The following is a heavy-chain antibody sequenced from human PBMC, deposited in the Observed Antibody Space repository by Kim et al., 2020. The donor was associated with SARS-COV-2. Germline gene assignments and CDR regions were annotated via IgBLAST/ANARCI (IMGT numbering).Heavy chain of an antibody. CDR3: ARDTPEMATTNYYYYGMDV. V-gene: IGHV1-69*13. Sequence: SVKVSCKASGGTFSSYAISWVRQAPGQGLEWMGGIIPIFGTANYAQKFQGRVTITADESTSTAYMELSSLRSEDTAVYYCARDTPEMATTNYYYYGMDVWGQGTTVTVSS. D-gene: IGHD5-12*01. J-gene: IGHJ6*02. CDR2: IIPIFGTA. CDR1: GGTFSSYA.